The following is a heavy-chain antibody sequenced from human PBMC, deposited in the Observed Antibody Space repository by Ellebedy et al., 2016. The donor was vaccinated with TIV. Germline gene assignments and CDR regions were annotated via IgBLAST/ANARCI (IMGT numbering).Heavy chain of an antibody. D-gene: IGHD2-21*01. CDR2: IYYSGTT. CDR3: ARYSVSYFDY. CDR1: GGSISSGDYY. Sequence: SETLSLTCTVSGGSISSGDYYWSWIRQPPGKGLEWIGYIYYSGTTYYNPSLRSRVTISVDTSKNQFSLKLSSVTAADTAVYYCARYSVSYFDYWGQGTLVTVSS. V-gene: IGHV4-30-4*01. J-gene: IGHJ4*02.